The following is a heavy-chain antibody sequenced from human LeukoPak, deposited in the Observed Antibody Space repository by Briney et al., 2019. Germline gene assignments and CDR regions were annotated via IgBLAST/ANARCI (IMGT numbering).Heavy chain of an antibody. CDR1: GFTVSSNY. V-gene: IGHV3-66*01. D-gene: IGHD3-10*01. J-gene: IGHJ3*02. Sequence: GGSLRLSCAASGFTVSSNYMSWVRQAPGKGLEWVSVIYSGGSTYYADSVKGRFTISRDKSKNTLFLQMNSLRAEDTAVYYCARDGEGYGSGSPDNDAFDIWGQGTMVTVSS. CDR2: IYSGGST. CDR3: ARDGEGYGSGSPDNDAFDI.